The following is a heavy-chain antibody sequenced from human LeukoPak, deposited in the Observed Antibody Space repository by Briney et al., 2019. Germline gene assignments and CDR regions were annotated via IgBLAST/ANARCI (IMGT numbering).Heavy chain of an antibody. D-gene: IGHD3-3*01. V-gene: IGHV3-30*01. CDR3: ARDSSEYYDFWSGYYRPSSQRSSYYYYYYMDV. CDR2: ISYDGSNK. CDR1: GFTFSSYA. J-gene: IGHJ6*03. Sequence: PGGSLRLSCAASGFTFSSYAMHWVRQAPGKGLEWVAVISYDGSNKYYADSVKGRFTISRDNSKNTLYLQMNSLRAEDTAVYYCARDSSEYYDFWSGYYRPSSQRSSYYYYYYMDVWGKGTTVTVSS.